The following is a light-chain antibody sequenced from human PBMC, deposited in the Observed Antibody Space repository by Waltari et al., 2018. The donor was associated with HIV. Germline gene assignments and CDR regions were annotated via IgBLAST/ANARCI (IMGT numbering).Light chain of an antibody. V-gene: IGLV3-19*01. J-gene: IGLJ2*01. Sequence: SSELTQDPAVSVALGQTVRITCQGDSLRSYYASWYQPKPGQAPVLVIYGKNNRPSGIPDRFSGSSSGNTASVTITVAQAEDVADYYFTSRDSSVNHLHVVFGGGTTLTVL. CDR2: GKN. CDR1: SLRSYY. CDR3: TSRDSSVNHLHVV.